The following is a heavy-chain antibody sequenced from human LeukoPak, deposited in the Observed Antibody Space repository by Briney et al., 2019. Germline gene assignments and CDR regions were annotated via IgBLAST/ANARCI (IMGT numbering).Heavy chain of an antibody. CDR2: INRGGTTT. J-gene: IGHJ2*01. CDR3: ARDGVGANPAKHWYFDL. D-gene: IGHD1-26*01. CDR1: GLTFEDYT. Sequence: PGGSLRLSCEGSGLTFEDYTMHWVRQAPGKGLEWVSLINRGGTTTVYADSVEGRFTISRDNSKNSLYLQMNSLRTDDAALYYCARDGVGANPAKHWYFDLWGRGTLVTVSS. V-gene: IGHV3-43*01.